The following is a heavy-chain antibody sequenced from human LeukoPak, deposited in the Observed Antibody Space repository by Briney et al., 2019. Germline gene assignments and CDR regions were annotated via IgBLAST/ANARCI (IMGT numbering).Heavy chain of an antibody. CDR3: ARREYDILTGYYGYDYYYYMDV. D-gene: IGHD3-9*01. CDR2: INAGGTTT. V-gene: IGHV3-23*01. Sequence: GGSLRLSCAASGFTFSGFAMAWVRQTPGKGLEWVSGINAGGTTTSYADSVKGRFTISRDNSKNTLYLQMNSLRVDDTAVYYCARREYDILTGYYGYDYYYYMDVWGKGTTVTVSS. J-gene: IGHJ6*03. CDR1: GFTFSGFA.